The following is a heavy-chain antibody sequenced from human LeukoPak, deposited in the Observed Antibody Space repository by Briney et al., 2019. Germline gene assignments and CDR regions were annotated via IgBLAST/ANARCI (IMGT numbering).Heavy chain of an antibody. CDR3: ASILRSSSGYYFDY. CDR1: GFTFSVYW. CDR2: IDQYGGQK. Sequence: AGGSLRLSCAASGFTFSVYWMTWVRQAPGKGLEWVATIDQYGGQKNYVESVKGRFTISRDNSKNTLYLQMNSLRAEDTAVYYCASILRSSSGYYFDYWGQGTLVTVSS. D-gene: IGHD3-10*01. J-gene: IGHJ4*02. V-gene: IGHV3-7*02.